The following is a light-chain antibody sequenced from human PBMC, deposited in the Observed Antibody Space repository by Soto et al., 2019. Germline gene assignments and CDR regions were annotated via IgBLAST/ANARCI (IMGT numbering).Light chain of an antibody. CDR2: GAS. Sequence: EVVITQSPATLSVSPGERATLSCRASQSVSSNLAWYQQKPGQAPRFLIYGASTRATGIPARFSGSGSGTEFTLTISSLQSEDFAVYYCQQYNNWPQTFCQGTNVDIK. CDR1: QSVSSN. V-gene: IGKV3-15*01. J-gene: IGKJ1*01. CDR3: QQYNNWPQT.